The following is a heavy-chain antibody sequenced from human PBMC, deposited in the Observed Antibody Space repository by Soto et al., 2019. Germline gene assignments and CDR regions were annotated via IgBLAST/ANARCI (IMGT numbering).Heavy chain of an antibody. CDR1: GFTFSSYG. J-gene: IGHJ6*02. CDR2: IWYDGSNK. V-gene: IGHV3-33*01. CDR3: ARDLYGSGSSMDV. Sequence: QVQLVESGGGVVQPGRSLRLSCAASGFTFSSYGMHWVRQAPGKGLEWVAVIWYDGSNKYYADSVKGRFTISRDNSKNTLYLQMNSLRAEDTAVYYCARDLYGSGSSMDVWGQGTTVTVSS. D-gene: IGHD3-10*01.